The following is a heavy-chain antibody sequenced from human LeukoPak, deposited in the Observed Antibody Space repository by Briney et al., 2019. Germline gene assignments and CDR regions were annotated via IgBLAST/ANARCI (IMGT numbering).Heavy chain of an antibody. J-gene: IGHJ3*02. CDR1: GFAFGDYA. Sequence: GGSLRLSCTASGFAFGDYAMSWVRQAPGKGLEWVGFIRSKAYGGTTEYAASVKGRFTISRDDSKSIAYLQMNSLKTEDTAVYYCNRDPRGSYGPDAFDIWGQGTMVTVSS. D-gene: IGHD1-26*01. CDR3: NRDPRGSYGPDAFDI. V-gene: IGHV3-49*04. CDR2: IRSKAYGGTT.